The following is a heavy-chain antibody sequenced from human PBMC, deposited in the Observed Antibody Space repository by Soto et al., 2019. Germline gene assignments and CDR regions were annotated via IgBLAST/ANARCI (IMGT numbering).Heavy chain of an antibody. CDR3: ARRHRYCSGGSCYLFDY. V-gene: IGHV4-59*08. Sequence: QVQLQESGPGLVKPSETLSLTCAVSGDSISSYYWSWIRQPPGKGLEWIGYIYDSGSTNYNPSFKSRVTISVDTSKNQFSLKVSSVTAADTAVYFCARRHRYCSGGSCYLFDYWGQGTLVTVSS. D-gene: IGHD2-15*01. CDR1: GDSISSYY. CDR2: IYDSGST. J-gene: IGHJ4*02.